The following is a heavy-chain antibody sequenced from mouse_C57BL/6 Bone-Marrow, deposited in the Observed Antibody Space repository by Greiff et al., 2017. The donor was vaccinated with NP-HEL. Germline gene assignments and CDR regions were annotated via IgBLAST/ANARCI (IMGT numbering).Heavy chain of an antibody. CDR2: IYPGDGDT. CDR1: GYAFSSYW. D-gene: IGHD4-1*01. J-gene: IGHJ3*01. CDR3: ARWGGGTSWFGFAY. Sequence: VQLQQSGAELVKPGASVKISCKASGYAFSSYWMNWVKQRPGKGLEWIGQIYPGDGDTNYNGKFKGKATLTADKSSSTAYMQLSSLTSEDSAVYFGARWGGGTSWFGFAYWGQGTLVTVSA. V-gene: IGHV1-80*01.